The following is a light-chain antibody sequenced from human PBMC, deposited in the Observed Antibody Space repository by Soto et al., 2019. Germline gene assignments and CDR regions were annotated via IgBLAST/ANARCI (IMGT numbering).Light chain of an antibody. J-gene: IGLJ1*01. CDR2: EVT. V-gene: IGLV2-14*01. CDR1: ISDVGAFNF. Sequence: QSALTQPASVSGSPGQSITISCTGTISDVGAFNFVSWYQQHPGKAPKLIIFEVTDRPSGVSNRFSGSKSGDTASLTISGLQAEDEAEYFCSSYTRRSTYVFGTGTQLTVL. CDR3: SSYTRRSTYV.